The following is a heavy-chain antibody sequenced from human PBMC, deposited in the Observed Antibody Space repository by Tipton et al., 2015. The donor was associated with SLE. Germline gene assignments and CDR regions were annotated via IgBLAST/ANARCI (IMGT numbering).Heavy chain of an antibody. Sequence: TLSLTCTVSGYSISSGFYWAWIRQPPGRGLEWFGSIYRSGSTFYNPSLKSRLTISVDTSKNQFSLKLSSVTATDTAVYYCARVYANWNFRSRDAFDIWGQGAMVTFSS. D-gene: IGHD1-1*01. V-gene: IGHV4-38-2*02. CDR3: ARVYANWNFRSRDAFDI. CDR1: GYSISSGFY. J-gene: IGHJ3*02. CDR2: IYRSGST.